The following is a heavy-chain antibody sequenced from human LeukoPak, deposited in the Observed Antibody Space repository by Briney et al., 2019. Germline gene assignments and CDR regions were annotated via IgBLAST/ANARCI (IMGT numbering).Heavy chain of an antibody. J-gene: IGHJ3*02. D-gene: IGHD3-16*02. CDR1: GFTFSSYG. CDR2: IWYDGRNK. V-gene: IGHV3-33*01. Sequence: RGRSLRLSCAASGFTFSSYGMHWVRQAPGKGLEWVAVIWYDGRNKFYADSLKGRFTISRGNSKNTLYLQMNCLRAEDTAVYYCARVNRGDAFDIWGQGTLVTV. CDR3: ARVNRGDAFDI.